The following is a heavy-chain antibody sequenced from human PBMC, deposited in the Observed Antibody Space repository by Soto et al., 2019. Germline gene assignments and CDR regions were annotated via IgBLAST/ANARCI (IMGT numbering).Heavy chain of an antibody. J-gene: IGHJ4*02. CDR2: ISSSGDDI. V-gene: IGHV3-21*01. Sequence: EAQLVESGGGLVKPGGSLRLSCAGSGFTFSSDSMNWVRQAPGKGLEWVSSISSSGDDIHYADSVKGRFTISRDNANKLLYLHMNSLRAEDPPVYYCAAAQYRYGYYFASWGQGTLVTVS. CDR3: AAAQYRYGYYFAS. CDR1: GFTFSSDS. D-gene: IGHD5-18*01.